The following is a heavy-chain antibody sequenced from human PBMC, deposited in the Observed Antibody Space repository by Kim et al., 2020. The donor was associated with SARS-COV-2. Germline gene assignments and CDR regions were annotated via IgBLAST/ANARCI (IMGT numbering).Heavy chain of an antibody. J-gene: IGHJ4*02. V-gene: IGHV3-11*03. CDR2: ISTDSRHI. CDR1: GFTFSNRW. Sequence: GGSLRLSCAASGFTFSNRWMSWIRQSPGKGLEWVSYISTDSRHINYADSEKGRFTISRDNAENSLYLKMNGLRADDTALYYCATAGAGTTADNWGQGT. CDR3: ATAGAGTTADN. D-gene: IGHD1-7*01.